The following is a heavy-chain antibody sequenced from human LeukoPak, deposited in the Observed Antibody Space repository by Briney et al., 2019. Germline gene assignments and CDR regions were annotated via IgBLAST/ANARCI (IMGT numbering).Heavy chain of an antibody. J-gene: IGHJ4*02. CDR3: ARSSSWYHRFVY. V-gene: IGHV4-39*07. D-gene: IGHD6-13*01. Sequence: SETLSLTCTVSGGSISSSSYYWGWIRQPPGKGLEWIGSIYYSGSTYYNPSLKSRVTISVDTSKNQFSLKLSSVTAADTAVYYCARSSSWYHRFVYWGQGTLVTVSS. CDR2: IYYSGST. CDR1: GGSISSSSYY.